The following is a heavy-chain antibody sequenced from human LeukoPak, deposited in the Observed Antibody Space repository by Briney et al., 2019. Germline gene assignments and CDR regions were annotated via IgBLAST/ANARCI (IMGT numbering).Heavy chain of an antibody. V-gene: IGHV3-49*04. J-gene: IGHJ5*02. CDR1: GFTFGDYA. D-gene: IGHD3-10*01. CDR3: TSYYYGSGYNWFDP. Sequence: GRSLRLSCTASGFTFGDYAMSWVRQAPGKGLEWVGFIRSKAHGGTTEYAASVKGRFTISRDDSKSIAYLQMNSLKTEDTAVYYCTSYYYGSGYNWFDPWGQGTLVTVSS. CDR2: IRSKAHGGTT.